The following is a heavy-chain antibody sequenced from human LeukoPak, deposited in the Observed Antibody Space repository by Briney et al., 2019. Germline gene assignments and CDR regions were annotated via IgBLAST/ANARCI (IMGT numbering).Heavy chain of an antibody. J-gene: IGHJ4*02. CDR3: ATNAGVIGTRPHQRYYLDY. CDR1: GFTFNSSW. CDR2: INQDGTEK. D-gene: IGHD6-6*01. Sequence: GGSLRLSCAASGFTFNSSWMSWVRQAPGKGLKWVANINQDGTEKYFVDSVKGRFTLSRDNDKNSLYVQMHSLRAEDTAVYYCATNAGVIGTRPHQRYYLDYWGQGALVTVSS. V-gene: IGHV3-7*01.